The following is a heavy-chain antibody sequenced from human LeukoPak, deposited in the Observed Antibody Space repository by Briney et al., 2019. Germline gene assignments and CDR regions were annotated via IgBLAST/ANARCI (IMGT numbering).Heavy chain of an antibody. CDR3: APGGFGGWDV. CDR1: GFIFNSYD. D-gene: IGHD3-10*01. J-gene: IGHJ3*01. Sequence: GGSLRLSCAASGFIFNSYDMHWVRQAPGKGLEWVASIRYDGSNTYYADSVKGRFTISRDNSKNTLYLQMNSLRAEDTAVYYCAPGGFGGWDVWGKVTLVTVSS. CDR2: IRYDGSNT. V-gene: IGHV3-30*02.